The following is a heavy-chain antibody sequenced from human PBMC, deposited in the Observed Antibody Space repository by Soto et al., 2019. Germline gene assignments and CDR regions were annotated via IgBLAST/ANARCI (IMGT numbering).Heavy chain of an antibody. Sequence: EVQLVESGGGLVQPGGSLRLSCAASGFTVSSKYMTWVRQAPGKGLEWVSLIQSGGTTYYADSVKGRFTISRDTSENTLHLQMDSLRVEDTAVYYCARDDGLCDGGRCYGIPLDVLRKGTTVTVSS. CDR1: GFTVSSKY. J-gene: IGHJ6*04. CDR3: ARDDGLCDGGRCYGIPLDV. CDR2: IQSGGTT. V-gene: IGHV3-66*01. D-gene: IGHD2-15*01.